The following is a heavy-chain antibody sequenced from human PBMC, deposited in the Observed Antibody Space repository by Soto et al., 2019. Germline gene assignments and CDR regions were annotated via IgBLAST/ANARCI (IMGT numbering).Heavy chain of an antibody. D-gene: IGHD5-18*01. J-gene: IGHJ4*02. CDR2: INVNNDNT. CDR1: GYTFTSHT. V-gene: IGHV1-3*01. Sequence: QVQLVQSETEVKKPRASAKVSCKASGYTFTSHTIHWMRQAPGQSLEWMAWINVNNDNTKYSHRFQGRDSLTMDTSASTVDMELSSLRSEDTAVCYCASSSFTAVDYWGQGTLVSVSS. CDR3: ASSSFTAVDY.